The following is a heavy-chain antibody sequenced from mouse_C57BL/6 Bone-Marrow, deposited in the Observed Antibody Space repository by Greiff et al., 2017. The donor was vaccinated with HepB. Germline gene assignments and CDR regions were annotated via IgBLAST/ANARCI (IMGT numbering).Heavy chain of an antibody. CDR3: ASPLYGNYGAWFAY. D-gene: IGHD2-1*01. V-gene: IGHV1-4*01. CDR2: INPSSGYT. Sequence: QVQLQQSGAELARPGASVKMSCKASGYTFTSYTMHWVKPRPGQGLEWIGYINPSSGYTKYNQKFKDKATLTADKSSSTAYIQLSSLTSEDSAVYYCASPLYGNYGAWFAYWGQGTLVTVSA. J-gene: IGHJ3*01. CDR1: GYTFTSYT.